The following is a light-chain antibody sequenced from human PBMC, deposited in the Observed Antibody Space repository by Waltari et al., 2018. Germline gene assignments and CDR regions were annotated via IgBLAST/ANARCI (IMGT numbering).Light chain of an antibody. CDR3: HQNNNLPYT. Sequence: EIVLTQSPDFQSVTPKEKVTITCRASHSIGNSLHWYQQKPGQSPKLRIKDAAQCISGVPSKFSGSGSGTDFTLTINSLEAEDAAAYYCHQNNNLPYTFGQGTKLEIK. J-gene: IGKJ2*01. CDR1: HSIGNS. V-gene: IGKV6D-21*02. CDR2: DAA.